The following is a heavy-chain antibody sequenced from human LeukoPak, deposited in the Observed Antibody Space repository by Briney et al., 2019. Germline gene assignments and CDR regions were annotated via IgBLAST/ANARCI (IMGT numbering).Heavy chain of an antibody. CDR2: ISGDGYFT. CDR1: GFSFSTYG. V-gene: IGHV3-23*01. Sequence: PGGSLKLSCAASGFSFSTYGMTWVRQAPGKGLEWVASISGDGYFTYYSDSVKGRFTISRDNWMNTLDLQMNRLRADDTAIYHCANFEEDYYNNYYSDVWGKGTRVTVSS. CDR3: ANFEEDYYNNYYSDV. J-gene: IGHJ6*03.